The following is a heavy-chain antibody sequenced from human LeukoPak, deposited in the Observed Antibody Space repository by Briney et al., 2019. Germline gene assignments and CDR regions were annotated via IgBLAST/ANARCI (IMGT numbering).Heavy chain of an antibody. D-gene: IGHD6-13*01. CDR3: AIPEVAAAGSFDY. J-gene: IGHJ4*02. Sequence: ASVKVSCKASGYTLTSYAMHWVRQAPGQRLEWMGWINAGNGNTKYSQKCQSRVTITRDTSASTAYMELSSLRSEDTAVYYCAIPEVAAAGSFDYWGQGTLVTVSS. CDR1: GYTLTSYA. CDR2: INAGNGNT. V-gene: IGHV1-3*01.